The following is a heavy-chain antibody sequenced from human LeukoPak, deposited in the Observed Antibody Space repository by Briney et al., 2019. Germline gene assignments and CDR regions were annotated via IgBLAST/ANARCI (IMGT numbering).Heavy chain of an antibody. Sequence: GGSLRLSCAASGFTFSDYYMSWIRQARGKGLEWVSYISSSGSTIYYADSVKGRFTISRDNAKNSLYLQMNSLRAEDTAVYYCARAKWELLHDLDYWGQGTLVTVSS. J-gene: IGHJ4*02. CDR2: ISSSGSTI. CDR3: ARAKWELLHDLDY. V-gene: IGHV3-11*01. D-gene: IGHD1-26*01. CDR1: GFTFSDYY.